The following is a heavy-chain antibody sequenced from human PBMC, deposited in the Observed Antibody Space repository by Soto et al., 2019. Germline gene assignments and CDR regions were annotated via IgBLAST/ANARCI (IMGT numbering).Heavy chain of an antibody. CDR1: GYTFTSYG. CDR3: AREGIVVVPAAIGDTAMAYYFDY. Sequence: QVQLVQSGAEVKKPGASVKVSCKASGYTFTSYGISWVRQAPGQGLEWMGWISAYNGNTNYAQKLQGRVTMTTDTSTSKAYMELRSLRSDDTAVYYCAREGIVVVPAAIGDTAMAYYFDYWGEGTLVTVSS. CDR2: ISAYNGNT. D-gene: IGHD2-2*02. J-gene: IGHJ4*02. V-gene: IGHV1-18*01.